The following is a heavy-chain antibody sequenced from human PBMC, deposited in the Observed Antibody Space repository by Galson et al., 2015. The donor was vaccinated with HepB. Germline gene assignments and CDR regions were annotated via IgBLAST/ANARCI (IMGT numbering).Heavy chain of an antibody. CDR1: GYTFTGYY. D-gene: IGHD3-10*01. Sequence: SVKVSCKASGYTFTGYYMHWVRQAPGQGLEWMGRINPNSGGTNYAQKFQGRVTMTRDTSISTAYMELSRLRSEDTAVYYCARGRTGKRWFDPWGQGTLVTVSS. V-gene: IGHV1-2*06. J-gene: IGHJ5*02. CDR3: ARGRTGKRWFDP. CDR2: INPNSGGT.